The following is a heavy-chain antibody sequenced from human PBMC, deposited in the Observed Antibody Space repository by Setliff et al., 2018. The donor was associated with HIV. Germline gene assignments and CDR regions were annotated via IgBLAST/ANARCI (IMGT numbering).Heavy chain of an antibody. D-gene: IGHD6-19*01. Sequence: ASVKVSCKASGYTFTSYGISWLRQAPGQGLEWMGWISAYNGDTQSTQRFQGRVTMTRNTSISTAYMELSSLRSEDTAVYYCARGAWYTSGWYSSRYMDVWGKGTTVTVSS. V-gene: IGHV1-18*01. CDR1: GYTFTSYG. J-gene: IGHJ6*03. CDR2: ISAYNGDT. CDR3: ARGAWYTSGWYSSRYMDV.